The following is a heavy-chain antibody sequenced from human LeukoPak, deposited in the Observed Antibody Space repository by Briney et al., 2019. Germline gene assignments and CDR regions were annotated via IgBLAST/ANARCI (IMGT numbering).Heavy chain of an antibody. V-gene: IGHV4-59*01. CDR3: ARSPEAISYPNWFDP. CDR1: GGSISSYY. J-gene: IGHJ5*02. Sequence: SETLSLTCTVPGGSISSYYWSWIRQPPGKGLEWIGYIYYSGSTNYNPSLKSRVTISVDTSKNQFSLKLSSVTAADTAVYYCARSPEAISYPNWFDPWGQGTLVTVSS. D-gene: IGHD3-16*02. CDR2: IYYSGST.